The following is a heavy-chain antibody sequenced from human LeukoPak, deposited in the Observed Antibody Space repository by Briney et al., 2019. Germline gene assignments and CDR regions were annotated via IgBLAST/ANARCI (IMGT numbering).Heavy chain of an antibody. CDR2: ISGSGGST. J-gene: IGHJ3*02. CDR1: GFTFSSYA. Sequence: GGSLRLSCAASGFTFSSYAMSWVRQAPGKGLEWVSAISGSGGSTYYADSVKGRFTISRDNAKNSLYLQMNSLRDEDTAVYYCAREGAYCGGDCPNDAFDIWGRGTMVTVSS. CDR3: AREGAYCGGDCPNDAFDI. V-gene: IGHV3-23*01. D-gene: IGHD2-21*02.